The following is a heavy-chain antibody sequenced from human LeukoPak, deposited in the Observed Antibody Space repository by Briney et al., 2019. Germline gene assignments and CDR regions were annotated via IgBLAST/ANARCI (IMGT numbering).Heavy chain of an antibody. J-gene: IGHJ4*02. CDR2: TYYRSKWYN. V-gene: IGHV6-1*01. D-gene: IGHD1-26*01. Sequence: SQTLSLTCAISGDSVSSDSAAWNWIRQSPSRGLEWLGRTYYRSKWYNEYAISVKSRISINSDTFKNQFSLQLNSVTPEDTAVYYCARDQMLRVEAGSPGSGNYYPLDYWGQGTLVTVSS. CDR1: GDSVSSDSAA. CDR3: ARDQMLRVEAGSPGSGNYYPLDY.